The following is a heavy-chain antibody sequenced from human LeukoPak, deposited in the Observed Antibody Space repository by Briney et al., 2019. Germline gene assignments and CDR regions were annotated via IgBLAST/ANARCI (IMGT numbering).Heavy chain of an antibody. J-gene: IGHJ4*02. D-gene: IGHD5-18*01. CDR3: ARDGRGYSYGYDY. CDR2: IYYSGST. V-gene: IGHV4-59*01. CDR1: GGSISSYY. Sequence: PSETLSLTCTASGGSISSYYWSWIRQPPGKGLEWIGYIYYSGSTNYNPSLKSRVTISVDTSKNQFSLKLSSVTAANTAVYYCARDGRGYSYGYDYWGQGTLVTVSS.